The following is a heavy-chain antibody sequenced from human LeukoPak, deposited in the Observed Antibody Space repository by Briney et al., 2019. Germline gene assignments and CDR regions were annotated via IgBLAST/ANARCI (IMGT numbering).Heavy chain of an antibody. J-gene: IGHJ6*04. Sequence: GGSLRLSCAASGFTFSSYWMSWVRQAPGKGLEWVANIKQDGSEKYYVDSVKGRFTISRDNAKNSLYLQMYSLRAEDTAVYYCARVEGHYYYYYGMDVWGKGTTVTVSS. CDR1: GFTFSSYW. CDR2: IKQDGSEK. CDR3: ARVEGHYYYYYGMDV. V-gene: IGHV3-7*03.